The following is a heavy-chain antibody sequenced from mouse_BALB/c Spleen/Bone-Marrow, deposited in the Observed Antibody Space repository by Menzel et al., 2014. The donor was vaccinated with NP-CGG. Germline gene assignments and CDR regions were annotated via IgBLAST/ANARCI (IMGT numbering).Heavy chain of an antibody. CDR3: AIRGNYGYLDN. Sequence: EVQGMQSGGALVKPGGSLNLACVASGFDFNRSWMSWTRQDPGKGQEWIGGINPGSSTINYSPLLKDKFIISRANAKKTLYQQMSKVRSEDTAGYYCAIRGNYGYLDNWGQGTTVTVSS. CDR2: INPGSSTI. J-gene: IGHJ2*01. CDR1: GFDFNRSW. V-gene: IGHV4-2*02. D-gene: IGHD1-1*01.